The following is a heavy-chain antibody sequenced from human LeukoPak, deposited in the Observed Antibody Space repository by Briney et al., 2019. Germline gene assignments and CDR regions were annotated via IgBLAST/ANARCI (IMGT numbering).Heavy chain of an antibody. J-gene: IGHJ3*02. CDR1: GFTFSSYW. D-gene: IGHD5/OR15-5a*01. CDR2: INSDGSNT. Sequence: GGSLRLSCAASGFTFSSYWMHWVRQAPGKGLVWVSRINSDGSNTIYADSVKGRFTFSRDNAKNTLYLQMGSLTAEDTGVYYCSRGGVYHGFDIWGQGTMVTVSS. CDR3: SRGGVYHGFDI. V-gene: IGHV3-74*01.